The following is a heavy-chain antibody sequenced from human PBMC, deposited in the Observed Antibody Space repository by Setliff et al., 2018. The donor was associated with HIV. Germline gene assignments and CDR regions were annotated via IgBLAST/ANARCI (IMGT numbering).Heavy chain of an antibody. Sequence: SETLSLTCAVYGGSFSGHSWTWIRQPPGKGLEWIGEINHSGSTNYNPSLKSRVTISVDTSKNQFSLKLSSVTAADTAMYYCASFFVTTVTNQDYWGQGTPVTVSS. CDR1: GGSFSGHS. J-gene: IGHJ4*02. CDR2: INHSGST. CDR3: ASFFVTTVTNQDY. V-gene: IGHV4-34*01. D-gene: IGHD4-17*01.